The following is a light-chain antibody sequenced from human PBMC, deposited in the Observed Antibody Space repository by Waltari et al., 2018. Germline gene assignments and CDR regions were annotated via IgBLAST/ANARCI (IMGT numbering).Light chain of an antibody. CDR2: AAS. CDR1: KSVSNN. Sequence: ETIMTQSPATLSVSPGERASLSCRASKSVSNNLAWYQQKPGQAPRLLIYAASSRGTGVPGRFSGGGSGTDFTLTISSLQSEDFAVYYCQQYNEWPYTFGQGTKVDI. V-gene: IGKV3-15*01. CDR3: QQYNEWPYT. J-gene: IGKJ2*01.